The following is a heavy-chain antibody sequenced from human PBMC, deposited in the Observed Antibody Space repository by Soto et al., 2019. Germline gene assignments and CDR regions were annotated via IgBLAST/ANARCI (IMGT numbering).Heavy chain of an antibody. Sequence: GGSLRLSCGASGFTFRSYWMSWVRQAPGKGLEWVANINQDGSEKYYVDSVKGRFTISRDNAENSVYLQMNTLRAEDTAVYYCARDHIVATIVFEYWGLGTLVTVS. D-gene: IGHD5-12*01. CDR2: INQDGSEK. J-gene: IGHJ4*02. CDR3: ARDHIVATIVFEY. CDR1: GFTFRSYW. V-gene: IGHV3-7*01.